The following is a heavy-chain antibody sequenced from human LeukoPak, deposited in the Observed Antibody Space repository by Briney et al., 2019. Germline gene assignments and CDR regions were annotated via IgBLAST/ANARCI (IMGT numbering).Heavy chain of an antibody. Sequence: GGSLRLSCAASGLTFSSYEMNWVRQAPGKGLEWVSYISSSGSTIYYADSVKGRFTISRDNAKNSLYLQMNSLRAEDTAVYYCARTAGSGYYRYGYWGQGTLVTVSS. CDR1: GLTFSSYE. V-gene: IGHV3-48*03. CDR3: ARTAGSGYYRYGY. CDR2: ISSSGSTI. D-gene: IGHD3-22*01. J-gene: IGHJ4*02.